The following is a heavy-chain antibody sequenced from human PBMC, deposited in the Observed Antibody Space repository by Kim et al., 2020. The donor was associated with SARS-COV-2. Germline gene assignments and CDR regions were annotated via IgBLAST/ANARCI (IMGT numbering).Heavy chain of an antibody. J-gene: IGHJ4*02. CDR1: GFSFSSYV. V-gene: IGHV3-23*01. CDR2: ISGGGDSA. Sequence: GGSLRLSCAASGFSFSSYVMTWVRQAPGKGLEWVSAISGGGDSAYYADSVKGRFTISRDNSKNTLYLQMSSLRVEDTAVYHCAKPLHANYAHFDYWGQGTLVSVSS. D-gene: IGHD2-2*01. CDR3: AKPLHANYAHFDY.